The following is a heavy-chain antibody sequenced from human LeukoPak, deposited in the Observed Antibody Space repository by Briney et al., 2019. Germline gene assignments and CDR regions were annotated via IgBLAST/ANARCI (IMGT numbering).Heavy chain of an antibody. J-gene: IGHJ5*02. Sequence: PSETLSLTCTVSGGSISSSSYYWGWIRQPPGKGLEWIGSIYYSGSTYYNPSLKSRVTISVDTSKNQFSLKLSSVTAADTAVYYCASPLRFLEWFGFDPWGQGTLVTVSS. V-gene: IGHV4-39*01. CDR1: GGSISSSSYY. CDR3: ASPLRFLEWFGFDP. CDR2: IYYSGST. D-gene: IGHD3-3*01.